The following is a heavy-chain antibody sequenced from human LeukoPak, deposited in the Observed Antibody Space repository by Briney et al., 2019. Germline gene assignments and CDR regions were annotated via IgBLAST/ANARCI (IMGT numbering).Heavy chain of an antibody. CDR2: INPNSGGT. CDR1: GYTFTGYY. V-gene: IGHV1-2*02. CDR3: AKDRVRWELTPHFWDY. Sequence: ASVKVSCKASGYTFTGYYMHWVRRAPGQGLEWMGWINPNSGGTNYAQKFQGRVTMTRDTSISTAYMELSRLRSDDTAVYYCAKDRVRWELTPHFWDYWGQGTLVTVSS. D-gene: IGHD1-26*01. J-gene: IGHJ4*02.